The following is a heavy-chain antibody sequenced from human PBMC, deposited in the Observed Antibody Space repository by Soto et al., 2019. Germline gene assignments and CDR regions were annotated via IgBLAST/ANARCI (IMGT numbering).Heavy chain of an antibody. Sequence: QVQLVQSGAEVKKPGSSVKVSCKASGGAFKNYAISWVRQAPGQGLEWMGGFIPMFGTANYAQKFQDRVTITADESTSTAYMELSNLRSEDTAVYYCARGAVRYRISTRCYHNYFDFWGQGTLLTVSS. CDR2: FIPMFGTA. CDR1: GGAFKNYA. D-gene: IGHD2-2*01. V-gene: IGHV1-69*12. CDR3: ARGAVRYRISTRCYHNYFDF. J-gene: IGHJ4*02.